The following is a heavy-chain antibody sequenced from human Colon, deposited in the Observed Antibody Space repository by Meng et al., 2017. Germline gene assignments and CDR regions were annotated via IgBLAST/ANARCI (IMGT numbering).Heavy chain of an antibody. V-gene: IGHV4-61*03. J-gene: IGHJ4*02. Sequence: QGRLQESGPGLVRPSETLSLTCTLSGGSVSSPSYYWSWIRQTPGKGLEWIGYVYYTGSANYNPSLKSRVTISVDTSKNHFSLNLTSVTAADTAVYYCARGRGSYSSIDFWGQGTLVTVSS. CDR3: ARGRGSYSSIDF. CDR1: GGSVSSPSYY. CDR2: VYYTGSA. D-gene: IGHD1-26*01.